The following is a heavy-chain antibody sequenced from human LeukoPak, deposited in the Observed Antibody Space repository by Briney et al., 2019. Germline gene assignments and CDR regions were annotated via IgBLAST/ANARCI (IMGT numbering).Heavy chain of an antibody. Sequence: GGSLRLSCAASGFTFSSSWMHWVRQVPGKGLVWVSRIHSAGTTATYADSVKGRFTISRDNAKNTLYLQMNSLRVEDTAVYYCARDAPGNTALDYWGRGTLVTVSS. CDR2: IHSAGTTA. CDR3: ARDAPGNTALDY. CDR1: GFTFSSSW. V-gene: IGHV3-74*01. J-gene: IGHJ4*02. D-gene: IGHD5-18*01.